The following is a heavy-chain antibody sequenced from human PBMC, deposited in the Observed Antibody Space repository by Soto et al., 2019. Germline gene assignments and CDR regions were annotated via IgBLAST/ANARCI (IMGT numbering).Heavy chain of an antibody. J-gene: IGHJ5*02. CDR3: ARSGLALPYSASHWFDP. D-gene: IGHD3-22*01. CDR1: GFTFSSYW. CDR2: INSDGSST. V-gene: IGHV3-74*01. Sequence: PGGSLRLSCAASGFTFSSYWMHWVRQAPGKGLVWVSRINSDGSSTSYADSVKGRFTISRDNAKNSLFLQMNSLRGEDTAVYYCARSGLALPYSASHWFDPWGHGTLVTVSS.